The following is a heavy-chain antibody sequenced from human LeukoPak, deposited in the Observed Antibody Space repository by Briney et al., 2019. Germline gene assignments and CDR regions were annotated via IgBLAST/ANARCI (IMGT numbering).Heavy chain of an antibody. Sequence: GGSLRLSCAASGFTFSSYWMSWVRQAPGKGLEWVANIKQDGSEKYYVDSVKGRFTISRDNAKNSLYLQMNSLRAEDTAVYYCARVSPLTIFGVAFDYWGQGTLVTVSS. J-gene: IGHJ4*02. CDR1: GFTFSSYW. CDR3: ARVSPLTIFGVAFDY. D-gene: IGHD3-3*01. V-gene: IGHV3-7*01. CDR2: IKQDGSEK.